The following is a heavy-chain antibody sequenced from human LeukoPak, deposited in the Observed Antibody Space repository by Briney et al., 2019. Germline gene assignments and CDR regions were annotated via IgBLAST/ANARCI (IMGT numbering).Heavy chain of an antibody. V-gene: IGHV1-18*01. CDR1: GYTFTSYG. Sequence: ASVKVSCKASGYTFTSYGISWVRQAPGQGLEWMGWISAYNGNTNYAQKFQGRVTMTRNTSISTAYMELSSLRSEDTAVYYCARVTRGGDRFDPWGQGTLVTVSS. J-gene: IGHJ5*02. CDR2: ISAYNGNT. D-gene: IGHD3-16*01. CDR3: ARVTRGGDRFDP.